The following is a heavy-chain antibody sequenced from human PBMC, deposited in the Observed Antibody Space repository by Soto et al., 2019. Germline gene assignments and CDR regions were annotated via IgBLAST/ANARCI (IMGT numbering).Heavy chain of an antibody. D-gene: IGHD4-17*01. CDR1: GGSISSYY. CDR2: IYTSGST. CDR3: AREGPDYGDYVVHYYHYGMDV. J-gene: IGHJ6*02. V-gene: IGHV4-4*07. Sequence: PSETLSLTCTVSGGSISSYYWSWIRQPAGKGLEWIGRIYTSGSTNYNPSLKSRVTMSVDTSKNQFSLKLSSVTAADTAVYYCAREGPDYGDYVVHYYHYGMDVWGQGTTVPVAS.